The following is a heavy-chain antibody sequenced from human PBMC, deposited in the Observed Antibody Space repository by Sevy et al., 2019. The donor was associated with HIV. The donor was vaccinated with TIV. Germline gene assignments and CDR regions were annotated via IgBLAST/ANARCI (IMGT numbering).Heavy chain of an antibody. Sequence: SETLSLTCAVYGGSFSGYYWSWIRQTPGKGLEWIGEINHSGSTNYNPSLKSRVTISVDTSKNQFSLKVNSVTAADTAVYYCARDSDSGYYEGFQYWGHGTLVTVSS. CDR2: INHSGST. J-gene: IGHJ1*01. CDR1: GGSFSGYY. V-gene: IGHV4-34*01. D-gene: IGHD3-22*01. CDR3: ARDSDSGYYEGFQY.